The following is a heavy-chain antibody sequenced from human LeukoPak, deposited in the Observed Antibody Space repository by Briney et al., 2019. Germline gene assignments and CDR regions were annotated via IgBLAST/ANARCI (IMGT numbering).Heavy chain of an antibody. D-gene: IGHD5-18*01. J-gene: IGHJ4*02. CDR3: ARGRSSYGNFDY. Sequence: SGRSLRLSCAASGFTFSSYDMHWVRQATGKGLEWVSAIGTAGDTYYPGSVKGRFTISRENAKNSLYLQMNSLRAGDTAVYYCARGRSSYGNFDYWGQGTLVTVSS. V-gene: IGHV3-13*01. CDR1: GFTFSSYD. CDR2: IGTAGDT.